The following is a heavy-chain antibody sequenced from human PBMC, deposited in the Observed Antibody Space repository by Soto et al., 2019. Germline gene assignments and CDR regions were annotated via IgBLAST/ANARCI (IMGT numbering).Heavy chain of an antibody. D-gene: IGHD5-12*01. J-gene: IGHJ6*03. CDR3: ARATGGHDSGRNYMDV. CDR2: IITFLGKP. V-gene: IGHV1-69*10. Sequence: VKVSWKAAGGTLSSHSITWVRQAPGQGLEWVRRIITFLGKPNFAQKFQGRVTLTADRSTNTAYMELTSLTSDDTVVYYFARATGGHDSGRNYMDVWGTETTVTVSS. CDR1: GGTLSSHS.